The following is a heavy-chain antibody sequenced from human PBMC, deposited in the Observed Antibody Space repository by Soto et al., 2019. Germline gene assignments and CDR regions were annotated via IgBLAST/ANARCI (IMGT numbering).Heavy chain of an antibody. V-gene: IGHV4-31*03. CDR2: IYDSGST. Sequence: QVQLQESGPGLVKPSQTLSLTCTVSGGSVSSGFYYWTWIRQHPGKGLEWIGYIYDSGSTYYNPSLKSRVTISVDTSKNQFSLKLSSLTAADTAVYYCARESPTTYFDYWGQGTLVTVPS. CDR3: ARESPTTYFDY. J-gene: IGHJ4*02. D-gene: IGHD1-1*01. CDR1: GGSVSSGFYY.